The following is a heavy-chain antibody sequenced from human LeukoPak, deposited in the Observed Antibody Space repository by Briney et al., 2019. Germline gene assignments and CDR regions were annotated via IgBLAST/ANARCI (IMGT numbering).Heavy chain of an antibody. Sequence: SETLSLTCTVSGGSVSSYYWSWIRQPAGKGLEWIGRIYTSGSTNYNPSLKSRVTMSVDTSKNQFSLKLSSVTAADTAVYYCARDSYYYDSSGKRVSRFDYWGQGTLVTVSS. CDR1: GGSVSSYY. V-gene: IGHV4-4*07. D-gene: IGHD3-22*01. J-gene: IGHJ4*02. CDR3: ARDSYYYDSSGKRVSRFDY. CDR2: IYTSGST.